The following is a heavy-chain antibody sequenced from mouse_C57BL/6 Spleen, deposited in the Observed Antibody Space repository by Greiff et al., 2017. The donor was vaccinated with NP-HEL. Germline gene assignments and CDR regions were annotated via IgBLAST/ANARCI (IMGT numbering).Heavy chain of an antibody. V-gene: IGHV3-6*01. CDR2: ISYDGSN. J-gene: IGHJ2*01. CDR3: ARVDYGRDFDY. CDR1: GYSITRGYY. D-gene: IGHD1-1*01. Sequence: VQLKESGPGLVKPSQSLSLTCSVTGYSITRGYYWNWIRQFPGKKLEWMGYISYDGSNNYNPSLKNRISITRDTSKNQFFLKLNSVTTEDTATYYCARVDYGRDFDYWGQGTTLTVSS.